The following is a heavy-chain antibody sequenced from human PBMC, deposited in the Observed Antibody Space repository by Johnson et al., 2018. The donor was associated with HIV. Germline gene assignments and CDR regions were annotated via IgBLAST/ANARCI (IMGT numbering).Heavy chain of an antibody. Sequence: QVQLVESGGGVVQPGRSLRLSCAASGFTFSSYGMHWVRQAPGKGLEWVAVIWYDGSSKYYADSVKGRFPISRDNSKNTLYLHMNTLRAEDTAVYYCAKRLCGGDCYLDAFDIWGQGTMVTVSS. D-gene: IGHD2-21*01. CDR3: AKRLCGGDCYLDAFDI. V-gene: IGHV3-33*06. J-gene: IGHJ3*02. CDR1: GFTFSSYG. CDR2: IWYDGSSK.